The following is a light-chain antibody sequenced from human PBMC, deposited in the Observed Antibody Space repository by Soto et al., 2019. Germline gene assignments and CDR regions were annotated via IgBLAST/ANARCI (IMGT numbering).Light chain of an antibody. CDR2: LNSDGSH. Sequence: QSVLTQSPSASASLGASVKLTCTLSSGHSNYAIAWHQQQSEKGPRYLMKLNSDGSHSKGDGIPDRFSGSSSGAERYLTISSLQSEDEAYYYCQTWGSGIVVFGGGTQLTVL. J-gene: IGLJ2*01. CDR1: SGHSNYA. CDR3: QTWGSGIVV. V-gene: IGLV4-69*01.